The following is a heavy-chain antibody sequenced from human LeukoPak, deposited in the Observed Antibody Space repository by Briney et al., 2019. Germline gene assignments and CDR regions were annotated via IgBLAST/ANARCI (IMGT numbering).Heavy chain of an antibody. CDR2: IKQDGSEK. V-gene: IGHV3-7*01. D-gene: IGHD3-22*01. CDR3: ARDFIKGSGYYYTFDY. CDR1: GFTFSSYE. J-gene: IGHJ4*02. Sequence: PGGSLRLSCAASGFTFSSYEMNWVRQAPGKGLEWVANIKQDGSEKYYVDSVKGRFTISRDNAKNSLYLQMNSLRAEDTAVYYCARDFIKGSGYYYTFDYWGQGTLVTVSS.